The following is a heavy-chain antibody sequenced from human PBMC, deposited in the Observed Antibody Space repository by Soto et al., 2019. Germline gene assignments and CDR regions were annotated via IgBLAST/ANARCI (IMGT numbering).Heavy chain of an antibody. CDR3: ARVREGWGSYFDY. J-gene: IGHJ4*02. CDR2: INAGNGNT. D-gene: IGHD3-16*01. CDR1: GYTFTSYA. Sequence: ASVKVSCKASGYTFTSYAMHWVRQAPGQRLEWMGWINAGNGNTKYSQKFQGRVTITRYTSASTAYMELSSLRSEDTAVYYCARVREGWGSYFDYWGQGTQVTVSS. V-gene: IGHV1-3*01.